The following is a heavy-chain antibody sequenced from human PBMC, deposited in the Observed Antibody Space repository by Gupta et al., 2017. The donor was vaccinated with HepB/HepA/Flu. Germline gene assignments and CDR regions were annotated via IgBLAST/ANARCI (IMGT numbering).Heavy chain of an antibody. J-gene: IGHJ4*02. CDR2: ISTSSSYI. Sequence: EVQLVESGGGLVQPGGSLRLSCAASGFTFNTYTMNWVRQAPGKGLEWVSYISTSSSYIYYADSVQGRFTISRDKAKNSLYLQMSSLRDEDTAVYYCARGVDSSSLYYFDYWGQGTLVTVSS. D-gene: IGHD6-13*01. CDR1: GFTFNTYT. CDR3: ARGVDSSSLYYFDY. V-gene: IGHV3-48*02.